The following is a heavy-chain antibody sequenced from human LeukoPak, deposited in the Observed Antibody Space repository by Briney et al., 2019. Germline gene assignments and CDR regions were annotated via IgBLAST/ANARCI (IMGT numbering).Heavy chain of an antibody. J-gene: IGHJ4*02. CDR3: ATERAGTSGYIVFDN. Sequence: PGGSLRFSCAASGFTFRNYWMHWVRQAPGKGLVWVSRITPDEITTYADSVKGRFTISRDNAKNMLYLQMNSLRAEDTAVYYCATERAGTSGYIVFDNWGQGTLVTVSS. V-gene: IGHV3-74*01. D-gene: IGHD1-1*01. CDR2: ITPDEIT. CDR1: GFTFRNYW.